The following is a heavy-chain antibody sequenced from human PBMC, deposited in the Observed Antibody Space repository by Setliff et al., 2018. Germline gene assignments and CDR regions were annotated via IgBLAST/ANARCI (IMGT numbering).Heavy chain of an antibody. Sequence: GGSLRLSCAASGFTFSTYAMHWVRQAPGKGLEWVGYIFYDGSEKYYADSVKGRFTISRDNSKNTLYLQMNNLRAEDTALYYCASSSGWIPWIQHWGPGTLVTVSS. J-gene: IGHJ1*01. V-gene: IGHV3-33*08. CDR2: IFYDGSEK. D-gene: IGHD3-10*01. CDR1: GFTFSTYA. CDR3: ASSSGWIPWIQH.